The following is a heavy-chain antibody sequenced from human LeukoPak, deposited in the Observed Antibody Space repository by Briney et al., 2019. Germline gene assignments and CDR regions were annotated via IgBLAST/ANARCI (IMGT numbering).Heavy chain of an antibody. V-gene: IGHV3-48*02. J-gene: IGHJ3*02. Sequence: GGPLRLSCAASGFTLRSYSMNWVRQAPGKGRQWVSYINSDSNTIDYADSLKGRFSISRDNAKNSLYLQMNSLRDGDTAVYYCARDREWAFDIWGQGTMVTVSS. D-gene: IGHD3-3*01. CDR1: GFTLRSYS. CDR3: ARDREWAFDI. CDR2: INSDSNTI.